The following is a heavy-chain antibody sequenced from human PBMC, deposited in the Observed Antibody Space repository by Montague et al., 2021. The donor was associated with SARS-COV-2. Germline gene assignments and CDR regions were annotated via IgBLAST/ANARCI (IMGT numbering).Heavy chain of an antibody. CDR2: IYHSGTT. Sequence: SETLSLTCAVSGASIRTTNFWSWVRQPPGNGLEWIGEIYHSGTTNYSSPLKSRVTISVDESKNQSSLKLTSAAAADTAVYFCAKRSSYLLDTWGQGALVTVSS. V-gene: IGHV4-4*02. J-gene: IGHJ5*02. CDR3: AKRSSYLLDT. CDR1: GASIRTTNF. D-gene: IGHD3-3*01.